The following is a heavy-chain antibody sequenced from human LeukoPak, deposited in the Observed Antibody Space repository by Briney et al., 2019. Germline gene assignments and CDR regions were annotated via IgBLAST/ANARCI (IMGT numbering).Heavy chain of an antibody. J-gene: IGHJ3*02. CDR3: ARDPEIVVVNDDALDI. V-gene: IGHV1-46*01. Sequence: ASVKVSCKASGYTFTSYYMHWVRQAPGQGLEWMGIINPSGGSTSYAQKFQGRVTMTRDTSTSTVYMELSSLRSEDTAVYYCARDPEIVVVNDDALDIWGQGTMVTVSS. D-gene: IGHD3-22*01. CDR2: INPSGGST. CDR1: GYTFTSYY.